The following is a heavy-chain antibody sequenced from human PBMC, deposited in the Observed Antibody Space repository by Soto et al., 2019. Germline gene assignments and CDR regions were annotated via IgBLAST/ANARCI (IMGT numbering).Heavy chain of an antibody. J-gene: IGHJ4*02. CDR1: GFTFSTYA. CDR2: LSGTADSA. V-gene: IGHV3-23*01. CDR3: AKDSGSYGSGSFSH. Sequence: EVQLLESGGGLVQPGGSLRLSCAASGFTFSTYAMSWVRQAPGKGLEWVSALSGTADSADYADSVKGRFTISRDDSKTTLYLQMSSLRAEDTAVYYCAKDSGSYGSGSFSHWGQGTLVTVSS. D-gene: IGHD3-10*01.